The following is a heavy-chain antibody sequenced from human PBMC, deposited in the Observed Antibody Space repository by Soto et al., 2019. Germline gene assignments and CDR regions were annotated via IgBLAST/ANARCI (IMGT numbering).Heavy chain of an antibody. V-gene: IGHV3-30*18. D-gene: IGHD5-12*01. J-gene: IGHJ5*02. CDR3: AKDNEATIKGNWFDP. CDR1: GFTFSSYG. CDR2: ISYDGSNK. Sequence: GGSLRLSCAASGFTFSSYGMHWVRQAPGKGLEWVAVISYDGSNKYYADSVKGRFTISRDNSKNTLYLQMNSLRAEDTAVYYCAKDNEATIKGNWFDPWGQGTLVTVSS.